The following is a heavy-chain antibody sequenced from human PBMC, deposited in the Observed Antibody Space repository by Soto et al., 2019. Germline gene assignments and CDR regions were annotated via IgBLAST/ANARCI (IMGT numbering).Heavy chain of an antibody. Sequence: PGESLKISCKGSGYSFFSHWIGWVRQMPGKGLEWVGIIYPADSETRYSPSFQGQVTISVDKSINTAYLQWSSLKASDTAMYYCARRPWLSGYYDYCGQGTMVSVSS. V-gene: IGHV5-51*01. CDR2: IYPADSET. CDR1: GYSFFSHW. CDR3: ARRPWLSGYYDY. J-gene: IGHJ4*02. D-gene: IGHD3-22*01.